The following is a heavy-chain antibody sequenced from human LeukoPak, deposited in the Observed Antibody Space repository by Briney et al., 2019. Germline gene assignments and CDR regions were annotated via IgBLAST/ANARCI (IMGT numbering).Heavy chain of an antibody. D-gene: IGHD2-15*01. CDR3: ARSPGYCNGGSYYGDYFDY. J-gene: IGHJ4*02. CDR1: GYSISSGYY. CDR2: IYHSGST. V-gene: IGHV4-38-2*02. Sequence: SETLSLTCTVSGYSISSGYYWGWIRQSPGKGLEWIGSIYHSGSTYYNPSLKSRVIISVDTSKNQFSLKLSSVTAADTAVYYCARSPGYCNGGSYYGDYFDYWGQGTLVTVSS.